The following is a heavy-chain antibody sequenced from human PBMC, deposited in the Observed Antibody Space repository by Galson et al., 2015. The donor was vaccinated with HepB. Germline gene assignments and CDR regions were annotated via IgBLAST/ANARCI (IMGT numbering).Heavy chain of an antibody. CDR2: IRSKANSYAT. J-gene: IGHJ6*02. V-gene: IGHV3-73*01. Sequence: SLRLSCAASGFTFSGSAMHWVRQASGKGLEWVGRIRSKANSYATAYAASVKGRFTISRDDSKNTAYLQMNSLKTEDTAVYYCTTMVRGVNAMRDYYYYGMDVWGQGTTVTVSS. CDR1: GFTFSGSA. D-gene: IGHD3-10*01. CDR3: TTMVRGVNAMRDYYYYGMDV.